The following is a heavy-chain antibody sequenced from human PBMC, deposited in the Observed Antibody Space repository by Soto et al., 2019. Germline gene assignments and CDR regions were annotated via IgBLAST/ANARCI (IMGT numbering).Heavy chain of an antibody. Sequence: GGSLRLSCAASGFSFTSYGMHWVRQAPGKGLEWVAFISYDGNNKFYADSVKGRFTISRDNSKSTLYLQMDSLRTEDSTVYYCAKDFCSSSSCYGFYYYFYGMDVWGQGTTGAVAS. CDR3: AKDFCSSSSCYGFYYYFYGMDV. CDR2: ISYDGNNK. J-gene: IGHJ6*02. V-gene: IGHV3-30*18. D-gene: IGHD2-2*01. CDR1: GFSFTSYG.